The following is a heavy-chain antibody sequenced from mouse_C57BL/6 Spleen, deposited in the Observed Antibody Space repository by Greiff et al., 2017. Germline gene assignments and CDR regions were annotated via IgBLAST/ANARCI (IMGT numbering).Heavy chain of an antibody. V-gene: IGHV1-50*01. CDR2: IDPSDSYT. CDR3: ARRATGYYFDY. Sequence: QVQLQQPGAELVKPGASVKLSCKASGYTFTSYWMQWVKQRPGQGLEWIGEIDPSDSYTNYNKKFKGKATLTVDTSSSTAYMQLSSLTAEDSAVYYCARRATGYYFDYWGQGTTLTVSS. CDR1: GYTFTSYW. J-gene: IGHJ2*01. D-gene: IGHD4-1*02.